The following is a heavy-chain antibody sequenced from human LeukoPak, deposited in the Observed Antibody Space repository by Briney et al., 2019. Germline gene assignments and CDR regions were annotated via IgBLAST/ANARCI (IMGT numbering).Heavy chain of an antibody. CDR2: INHSGST. CDR3: ARGGKGVPTKQLWFSSYVY. V-gene: IGHV4-34*01. D-gene: IGHD5-18*01. Sequence: SETLSLTCAVYGGSFRGYYWSWIRQPPGKGLEWIGEINHSGSTNYNPSLKSRVTISVDTSKNQFSLKLSSVTAADTAVYYCARGGKGVPTKQLWFSSYVYWGQGTLVTVSS. J-gene: IGHJ4*02. CDR1: GGSFRGYY.